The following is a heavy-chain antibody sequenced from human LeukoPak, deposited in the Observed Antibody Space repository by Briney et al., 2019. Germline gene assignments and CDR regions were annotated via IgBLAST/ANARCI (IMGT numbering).Heavy chain of an antibody. J-gene: IGHJ4*02. CDR3: AKDGRPDYYDSSGYYPYYFDY. Sequence: GRSLRLSCAASGFTFDDYAMHWVRQAPGKGLEWVSGLSWNSGSIGYADSVKGRFTISRDNAKNSLYLQMNSLRAEDMALYYCAKDGRPDYYDSSGYYPYYFDYWGQGTLVTVSS. D-gene: IGHD3-22*01. CDR2: LSWNSGSI. CDR1: GFTFDDYA. V-gene: IGHV3-9*03.